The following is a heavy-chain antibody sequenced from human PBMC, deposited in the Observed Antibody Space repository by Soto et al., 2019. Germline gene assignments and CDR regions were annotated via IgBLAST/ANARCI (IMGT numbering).Heavy chain of an antibody. J-gene: IGHJ4*02. V-gene: IGHV4-39*01. CDR1: GGSIVGRSDY. CDR3: ASHYFDSWTGHYTGVFYFDF. D-gene: IGHD3-9*01. Sequence: SQPLSLSWPVAGGSIVGRSDYWAWIHQPPGEGLEWIGSMYHSGNTYYNPSLNSRVTISVDTSKNQFSLKLSSVTAADTALYFCASHYFDSWTGHYTGVFYFDFWGQGALVTGSS. CDR2: MYHSGNT.